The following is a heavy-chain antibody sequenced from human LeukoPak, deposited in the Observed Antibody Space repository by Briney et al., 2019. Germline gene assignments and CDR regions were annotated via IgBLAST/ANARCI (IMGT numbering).Heavy chain of an antibody. V-gene: IGHV4-31*03. D-gene: IGHD2-15*01. CDR1: GGSISSGCYY. CDR3: ARVSCSGGSCLDY. CDR2: IYYSGST. Sequence: SETLSLTCTVSGGSISSGCYYWSWIRQHPGKGLEWIGYIYYSGSTYYNPSLKSRITISVDTSKNQFSLKLSSVTAADTAVYYCARVSCSGGSCLDYWGQGTLVTVSS. J-gene: IGHJ4*02.